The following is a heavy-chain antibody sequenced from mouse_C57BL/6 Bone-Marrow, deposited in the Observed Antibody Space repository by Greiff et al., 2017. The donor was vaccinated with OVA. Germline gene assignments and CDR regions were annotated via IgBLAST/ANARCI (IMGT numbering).Heavy chain of an antibody. Sequence: VQLVESGAELVKPGASVKLSCKASGYTFTSYWTQWVKQRPGQGLEWIGEIDPSDSYTNYNQKFKGKATLTVDTSSSTAYMQLSSLTSEDSAVYYCASAVFAYWGQGTLVTVSA. CDR1: GYTFTSYW. J-gene: IGHJ3*01. V-gene: IGHV1-50*01. CDR3: ASAVFAY. CDR2: IDPSDSYT.